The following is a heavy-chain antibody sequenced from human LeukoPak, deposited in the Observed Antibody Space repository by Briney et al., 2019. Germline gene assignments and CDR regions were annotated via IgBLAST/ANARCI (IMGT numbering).Heavy chain of an antibody. V-gene: IGHV4-34*01. CDR3: ARGLRSDY. J-gene: IGHJ4*02. CDR2: IIHSGST. Sequence: SETLSLTCAVYGGSFSGYYWSWIRQPPGEGLEWIGEIIHSGSTNYNPSLKSRVTISVDTSKNQFSLKMSSVTAADTAVYYCARGLRSDYWGQGTLVTVSS. CDR1: GGSFSGYY.